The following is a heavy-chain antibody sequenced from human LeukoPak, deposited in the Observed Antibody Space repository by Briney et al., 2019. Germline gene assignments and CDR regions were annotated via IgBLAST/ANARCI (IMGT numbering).Heavy chain of an antibody. CDR3: ARERVEYSSGFGRYVDY. V-gene: IGHV3-21*04. D-gene: IGHD6-19*01. Sequence: GGSLRLSCAASGFTFSSYSMNWVRQAPGKGLEWVSSISSSSSYIYYADSVKGRFTTSRDNAKNSLYLQMNSLRAEDTAVYYCARERVEYSSGFGRYVDYWGQGTLVTVSS. CDR2: ISSSSSYI. CDR1: GFTFSSYS. J-gene: IGHJ4*02.